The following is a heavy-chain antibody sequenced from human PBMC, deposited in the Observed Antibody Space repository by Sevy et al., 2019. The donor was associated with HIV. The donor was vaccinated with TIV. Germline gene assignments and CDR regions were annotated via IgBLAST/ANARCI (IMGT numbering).Heavy chain of an antibody. CDR2: IWYDGSNK. J-gene: IGHJ6*02. CDR1: GFTFSSYG. Sequence: GESLKISCAASGFTFSSYGMHWVHQAPGKGLEWVAVIWYDGSNKYYADSVKGRFTISRDNSKNTLYLQMNSLRAEDTAVYYCARGKSARRYCSSTSCYYYYYGMDVWGQGTTVTVSS. D-gene: IGHD2-2*01. V-gene: IGHV3-33*01. CDR3: ARGKSARRYCSSTSCYYYYYGMDV.